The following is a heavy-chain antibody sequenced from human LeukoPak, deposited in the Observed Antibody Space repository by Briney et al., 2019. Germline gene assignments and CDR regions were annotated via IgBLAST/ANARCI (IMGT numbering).Heavy chain of an antibody. V-gene: IGHV4-59*01. Sequence: SETLSLTCSVSNDSIRNYYWSWIRQPPGKALEWIGYIYHTGNTNYNPSLKSRLTMSIDTSKNQFSLNLNSVTAADTAVYYCARGNYGSGSYYVVDFDYWGQGTLVTVSS. CDR1: NDSIRNYY. J-gene: IGHJ4*02. CDR3: ARGNYGSGSYYVVDFDY. D-gene: IGHD3-10*01. CDR2: IYHTGNT.